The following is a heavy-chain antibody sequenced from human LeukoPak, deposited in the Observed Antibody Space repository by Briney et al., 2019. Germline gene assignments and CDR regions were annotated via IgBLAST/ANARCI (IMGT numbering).Heavy chain of an antibody. Sequence: GGSLRLSCAASGFPFSRYSMNWVRQAPGEGPEWVSSITSSSSNKDYVDSVKGRYTVSRDNAKNSLYLQMDSLRVEDTAVYYCARDPPSRGTRYFDYWGQGILVTVSS. CDR2: ITSSSSNK. CDR1: GFPFSRYS. CDR3: ARDPPSRGTRYFDY. J-gene: IGHJ4*02. V-gene: IGHV3-21*01. D-gene: IGHD3-16*01.